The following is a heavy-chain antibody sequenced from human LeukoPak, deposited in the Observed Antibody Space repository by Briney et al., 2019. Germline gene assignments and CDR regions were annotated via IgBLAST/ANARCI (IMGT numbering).Heavy chain of an antibody. Sequence: GGSLRLSCAASGFTFSSYGMHWVRQAPGKGLEWVAFIRYDGSNKYYADSVKGRFTISRDNSKNTLYLQMNSLRAEDTAVYYCARNRNIAAAGSSYFDYWGQGTLVTVSS. CDR3: ARNRNIAAAGSSYFDY. CDR2: IRYDGSNK. V-gene: IGHV3-30*02. J-gene: IGHJ4*02. D-gene: IGHD6-13*01. CDR1: GFTFSSYG.